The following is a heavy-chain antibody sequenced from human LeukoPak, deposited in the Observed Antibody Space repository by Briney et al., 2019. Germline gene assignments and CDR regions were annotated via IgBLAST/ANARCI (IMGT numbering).Heavy chain of an antibody. V-gene: IGHV4-4*07. D-gene: IGHD3-10*01. J-gene: IGHJ6*03. CDR1: RGSTSTYY. Sequence: SETLSLTCTVSRGSTSTYYWSWIRQPAGKGLEWIGRIYPSGNTNFNPSLMSRVTMSVDTSKNQFSLKLSSVTAADTAVYYCARDRYYGSGSYSSYYYYYMDVWGKGTTVTISS. CDR2: IYPSGNT. CDR3: ARDRYYGSGSYSSYYYYYMDV.